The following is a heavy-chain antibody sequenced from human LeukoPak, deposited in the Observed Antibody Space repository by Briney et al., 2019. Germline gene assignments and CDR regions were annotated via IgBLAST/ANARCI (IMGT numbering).Heavy chain of an antibody. Sequence: SETLSLTCTVSGDSISSGSYYWSWIRQPAGKGLEWIGRMYTSGTTNYNPSLESRVTISIDTSKNQFSLKLSSVTAADTAVYYCARDWWSGYLDYWGQGTLFTVSS. CDR2: MYTSGTT. CDR1: GDSISSGSYY. D-gene: IGHD3-3*01. CDR3: ARDWWSGYLDY. V-gene: IGHV4-61*02. J-gene: IGHJ4*02.